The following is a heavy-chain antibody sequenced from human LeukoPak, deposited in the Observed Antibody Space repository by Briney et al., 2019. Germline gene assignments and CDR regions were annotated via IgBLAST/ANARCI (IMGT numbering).Heavy chain of an antibody. D-gene: IGHD3-22*01. CDR2: IYYSGST. CDR1: GGSISSSSYY. J-gene: IGHJ2*01. CDR3: ARDSPTMMRYFDL. Sequence: SETLSLTCTVSGGSISSSSYYWGWIRQPPGKGLEWIGSIYYSGSTYYNPSLKSRVTISVDTSKNQFSLTLSSVTAADTAVYYCARDSPTMMRYFDLWGRGTLVTVSS. V-gene: IGHV4-39*07.